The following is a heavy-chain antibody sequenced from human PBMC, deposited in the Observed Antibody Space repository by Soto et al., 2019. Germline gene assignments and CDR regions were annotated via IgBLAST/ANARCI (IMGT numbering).Heavy chain of an antibody. D-gene: IGHD3-10*01. CDR3: ARVVRGYDYFDY. J-gene: IGHJ4*02. CDR1: GYTFTSYD. V-gene: IGHV1-8*01. Sequence: GASVKVTCKASGYTFTSYDINWVRQATGQGLEWMGWMNPNSGNTGYAQKFQGRVTMTRNTSISTAYMELSSLRSEDTAVYYCARVVRGYDYFDYWGQGTLVTVSS. CDR2: MNPNSGNT.